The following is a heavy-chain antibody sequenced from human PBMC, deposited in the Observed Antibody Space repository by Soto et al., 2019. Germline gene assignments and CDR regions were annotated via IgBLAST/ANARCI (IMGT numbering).Heavy chain of an antibody. Sequence: QVQLVQSGAEVKKPGASVKVSCKASGYTFTSYYMHWLRQAPGQGLEWMGIINPTGGSASYAQRFQGRVTMTRDTSTSTVYMELRSLTSEDTAIYFCARDRGWFDPWGQGTLVTVSS. CDR2: INPTGGSA. CDR3: ARDRGWFDP. CDR1: GYTFTSYY. J-gene: IGHJ5*02. V-gene: IGHV1-46*01.